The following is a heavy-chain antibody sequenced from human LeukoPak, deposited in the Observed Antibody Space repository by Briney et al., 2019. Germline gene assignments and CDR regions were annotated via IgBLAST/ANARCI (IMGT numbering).Heavy chain of an antibody. J-gene: IGHJ4*02. V-gene: IGHV3-21*01. D-gene: IGHD2-15*01. CDR1: GYTLTELS. CDR3: AREGVAATQDY. Sequence: ASVKVSCKVSGYTLTELSMNWVRQAPGKGLEWVSSISSSSSYIYYADSVKGRFTISRDNAKNSLYLQMNSLRAEDTAVYYCAREGVAATQDYWGQGTLVTVSS. CDR2: ISSSSSYI.